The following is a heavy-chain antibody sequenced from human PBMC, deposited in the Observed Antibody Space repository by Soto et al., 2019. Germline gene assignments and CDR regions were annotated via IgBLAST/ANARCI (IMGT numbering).Heavy chain of an antibody. D-gene: IGHD3-10*01. J-gene: IGHJ6*02. CDR1: GFTFSSHA. V-gene: IGHV3-48*02. Sequence: GGSLRLSCAASGFTFSSHAMNWVRQAPGKGLEWVSFISSTSSTKYYADSVKGRFTISRDNAKNSLYLQMSSLRDEDTAVYYCAXRITMVRGPYYYYGLDVWGPGTTVTVSS. CDR3: AXRITMVRGPYYYYGLDV. CDR2: ISSTSSTK.